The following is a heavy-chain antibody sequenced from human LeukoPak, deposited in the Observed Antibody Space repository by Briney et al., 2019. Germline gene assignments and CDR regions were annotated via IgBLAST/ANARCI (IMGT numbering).Heavy chain of an antibody. D-gene: IGHD6-19*01. V-gene: IGHV7-4-1*02. CDR3: ARVDSSGWSNY. CDR2: INTNTGNP. Sequence: ASVKVSCKASGYTFTSYYMHWVRQAPGQGLEWMGWINTNTGNPTYAQGFTGRFVFSLDTSVSTAYLQISSLKAEDTAVYYCARVDSSGWSNYWGQGTLVTVSS. CDR1: GYTFTSYY. J-gene: IGHJ4*02.